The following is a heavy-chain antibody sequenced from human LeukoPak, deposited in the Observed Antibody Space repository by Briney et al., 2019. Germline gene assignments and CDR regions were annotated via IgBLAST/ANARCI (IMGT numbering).Heavy chain of an antibody. D-gene: IGHD3-10*01. J-gene: IGHJ4*02. Sequence: SVKVSCKASGGTFSSYAISWVRQAPGQGLEWMGGIIPIFGTANYAQKFQGRVTITTDESTSTAYMELSSLRSEDTAVYYCARVSPYYYGSGFRYYSDYWGQGTLVTVSS. V-gene: IGHV1-69*05. CDR1: GGTFSSYA. CDR3: ARVSPYYYGSGFRYYSDY. CDR2: IIPIFGTA.